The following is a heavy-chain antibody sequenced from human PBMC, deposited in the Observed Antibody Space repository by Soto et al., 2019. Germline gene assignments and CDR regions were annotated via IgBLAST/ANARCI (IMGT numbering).Heavy chain of an antibody. J-gene: IGHJ4*02. Sequence: SETLSLTCTVSGGSISSGDYYWSWIRQPPGKGLEWIGYIYHSGSTYYHPSLKSRVAISIDTSKNQFSLKLSSVTAADTAVYYCARGLQISGYYSFDYWGQGTVVTVSS. CDR2: IYHSGST. D-gene: IGHD3-22*01. V-gene: IGHV4-30-4*01. CDR1: GGSISSGDYY. CDR3: ARGLQISGYYSFDY.